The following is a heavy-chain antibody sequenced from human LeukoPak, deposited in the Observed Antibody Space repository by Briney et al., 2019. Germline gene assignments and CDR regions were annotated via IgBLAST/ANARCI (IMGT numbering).Heavy chain of an antibody. Sequence: GGSLRLSCAASGFTFNNYLMSWVRQAPGKGLEWVAGLSGSGGGTNYADSVQGRFTISRDNPKNTLYLQMNSLRAEDTAVYFCAKRGVVIRVFLVGFHKEAYYFDSWGQGALVTVSS. CDR3: AKRGVVIRVFLVGFHKEAYYFDS. V-gene: IGHV3-23*01. CDR1: GFTFNNYL. D-gene: IGHD3-10*01. J-gene: IGHJ4*02. CDR2: LSGSGGGT.